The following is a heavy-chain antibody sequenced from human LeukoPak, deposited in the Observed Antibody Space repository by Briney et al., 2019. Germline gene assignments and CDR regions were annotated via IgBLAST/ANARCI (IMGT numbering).Heavy chain of an antibody. V-gene: IGHV3-7*01. Sequence: GGSLRLSCAASGFTFSSYWMNWVRKAPGKGLEWVANIKEDGSEKYYVDSVKGRFTISRDNAKNSLDLQMNSLRAEDTAVYYCAREAYQLAVFDYWGQGTLVTVSS. CDR3: AREAYQLAVFDY. CDR1: GFTFSSYW. CDR2: IKEDGSEK. D-gene: IGHD2-2*01. J-gene: IGHJ4*02.